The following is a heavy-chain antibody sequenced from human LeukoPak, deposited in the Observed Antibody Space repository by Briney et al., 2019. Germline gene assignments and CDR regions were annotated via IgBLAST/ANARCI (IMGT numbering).Heavy chain of an antibody. CDR1: NGSINSGAYY. D-gene: IGHD6-19*01. Sequence: SSETLSLTYTVSNGSINSGAYYWSWIRQHQGKGLEWIGYIYYSGSTHYKPSLKSRVTISVDTSMNQFSLKLNSVTAADTAVYYCASDEAGYFDYWGQGTLVTVSS. J-gene: IGHJ4*02. CDR3: ASDEAGYFDY. CDR2: IYYSGST. V-gene: IGHV4-31*03.